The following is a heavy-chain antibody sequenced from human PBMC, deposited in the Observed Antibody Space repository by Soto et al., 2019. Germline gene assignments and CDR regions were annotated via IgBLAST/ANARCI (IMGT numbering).Heavy chain of an antibody. CDR3: ARFPAEYGDYLYYFDY. D-gene: IGHD4-17*01. Sequence: QVQLVQSGAEVKQPGYSVKVSCKASGGTFSSYAISWVRQAPGQGLEWMGGIIPIFGTANYAQKFQGRVTITADESTRTAYMELSSLRSEDTAVYYCARFPAEYGDYLYYFDYGGQGTLVTVSS. CDR1: GGTFSSYA. J-gene: IGHJ4*02. CDR2: IIPIFGTA. V-gene: IGHV1-69*01.